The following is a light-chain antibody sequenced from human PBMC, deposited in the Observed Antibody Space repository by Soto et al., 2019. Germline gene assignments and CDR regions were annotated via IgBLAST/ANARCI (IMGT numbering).Light chain of an antibody. J-gene: IGKJ3*01. Sequence: DIQMTQSPSSLSASVGDRVTITCRASQSISNYLNWYQQKPGKAPKLLIYAASNLQSGVPSRFSGSGSGTHFTLTISSLQPEDFATYSCQQSYTTLFTFGPGTNVDIK. CDR1: QSISNY. CDR2: AAS. V-gene: IGKV1-39*01. CDR3: QQSYTTLFT.